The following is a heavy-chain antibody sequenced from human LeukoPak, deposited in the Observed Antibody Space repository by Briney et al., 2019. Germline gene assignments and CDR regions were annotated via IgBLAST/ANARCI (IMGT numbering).Heavy chain of an antibody. Sequence: GGSLRLSCAASGFTFSTFAMTWVRQAPGKGLEWVSSITGNHGATYNIDSVKGRFTISRDNSQNTLYLQMNSLRAEDTAVYYCTKDPNGDYVGAFDPWGQGTLVTVSS. V-gene: IGHV3-23*01. CDR3: TKDPNGDYVGAFDP. D-gene: IGHD4-17*01. CDR2: ITGNHGAT. CDR1: GFTFSTFA. J-gene: IGHJ5*02.